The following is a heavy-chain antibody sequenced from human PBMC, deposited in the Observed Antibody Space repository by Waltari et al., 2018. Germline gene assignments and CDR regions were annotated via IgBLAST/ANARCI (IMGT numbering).Heavy chain of an antibody. CDR1: GFTFSSYA. J-gene: IGHJ4*02. CDR2: ISYDGSNK. D-gene: IGHD4-17*01. V-gene: IGHV3-30-3*01. CDR3: ARGFSNGYGDYNDY. Sequence: QVQLVESGGGVVQPGRSLRLSCAASGFTFSSYAMHWVRQAPGKGLEWVAVISYDGSNKYYADSVKGRFTISRDNSKNTLYLQMNSLRAEDTAVYYCARGFSNGYGDYNDYWGQGTLVTVSS.